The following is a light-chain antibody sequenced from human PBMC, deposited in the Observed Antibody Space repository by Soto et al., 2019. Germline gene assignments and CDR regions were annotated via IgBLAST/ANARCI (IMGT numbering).Light chain of an antibody. CDR2: DAS. CDR1: QSVSSY. Sequence: EILLTQSPATLSLSPGERATLSCRASQSVSSYLAWYQQKPGQAPRLLIYDASNRATGIPARFSGSGSGTDFTLTICSLEPEDFAVYYCQQRSHWPPLTFGGGTKV. CDR3: QQRSHWPPLT. J-gene: IGKJ4*01. V-gene: IGKV3-11*01.